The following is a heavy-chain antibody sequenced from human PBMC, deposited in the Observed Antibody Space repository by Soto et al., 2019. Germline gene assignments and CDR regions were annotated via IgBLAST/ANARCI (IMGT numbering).Heavy chain of an antibody. CDR3: ARVEEWERPPDY. CDR2: ISFDGINK. J-gene: IGHJ4*02. D-gene: IGHD1-26*01. V-gene: IGHV3-30-3*01. Sequence: QVQLVESGGGVVQPGRSLRLSCTASGFIFRTYAMHWVRQAPGKGLEWVAVISFDGINKYYADSVQGRFTISRDNSKNTLFLQMNSLKREDTAVYYCARVEEWERPPDYWGQGTLVTVSS. CDR1: GFIFRTYA.